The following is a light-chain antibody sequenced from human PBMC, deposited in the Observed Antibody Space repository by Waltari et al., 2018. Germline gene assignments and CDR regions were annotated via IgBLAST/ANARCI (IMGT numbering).Light chain of an antibody. CDR2: DVS. J-gene: IGLJ2*01. CDR3: SSYTSISTSVI. CDR1: SSDIGGYDY. V-gene: IGLV2-14*03. Sequence: HSALTQPASVSGSPGQSITISCTGTSSDIGGYDYVSWYQQHPGKAPKLMIYDVSKRPSGVSNRFSASKSGETASLTISGLQTEDEADYYCSSYTSISTSVIFGGGTKVTVL.